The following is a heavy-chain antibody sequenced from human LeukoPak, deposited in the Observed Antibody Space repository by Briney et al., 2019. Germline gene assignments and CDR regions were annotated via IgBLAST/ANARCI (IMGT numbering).Heavy chain of an antibody. CDR1: GGSISSSSYY. V-gene: IGHV4-39*01. CDR2: IYYSGST. CDR3: ARRGGPSMRLWSFPSFDY. J-gene: IGHJ4*02. D-gene: IGHD4/OR15-4a*01. Sequence: SETLSLTCAVSGGSISSSSYYWGWIRQPPGKGLEWIGSIYYSGSTYYNPSLKSRVTISVDTSKNQFSLKLSSVTAADTAVYYCARRGGPSMRLWSFPSFDYWGQGTLVTVSS.